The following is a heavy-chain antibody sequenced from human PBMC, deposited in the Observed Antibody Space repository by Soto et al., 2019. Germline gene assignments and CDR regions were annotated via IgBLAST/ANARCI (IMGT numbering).Heavy chain of an antibody. CDR2: IYFSGTT. V-gene: IGHV4-39*01. CDR1: GASFSSSSYF. CDR3: VRHRVGVVPTYYFDY. Sequence: QLQLQESGPGLVKPSETLSLTCTVSGASFSSSSYFWGWIRQPPGRRLEWIGSIYFSGTTYYNPSLKSRVTMSLDTSKTHFSLRLSSVTAADTAVYYCVRHRVGVVPTYYFDYWGQGTLVTVSS. D-gene: IGHD3-3*01. J-gene: IGHJ4*02.